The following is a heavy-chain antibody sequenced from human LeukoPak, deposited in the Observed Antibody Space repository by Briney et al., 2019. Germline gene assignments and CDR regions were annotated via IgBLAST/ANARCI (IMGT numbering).Heavy chain of an antibody. V-gene: IGHV4-30-2*06. CDR2: IYQSEST. J-gene: IGHJ4*02. CDR3: ARVTIGHYYDSSGYIDY. D-gene: IGHD3-22*01. CDR1: GGSISSGGYS. Sequence: KPSGTLSLTCAVSGGSISSGGYSWTWIRQSPGKGLEWIGYIYQSESTYYNPTLKSRVTISGDRSKNQFSLELNSVTAADTAVYYCARVTIGHYYDSSGYIDYWGQGTLVTVSS.